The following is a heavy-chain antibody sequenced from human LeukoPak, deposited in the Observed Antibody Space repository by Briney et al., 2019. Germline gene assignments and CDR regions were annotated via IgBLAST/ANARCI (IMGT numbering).Heavy chain of an antibody. CDR1: GYTFSSYY. CDR2: INPSGGST. V-gene: IGHV1-46*01. J-gene: IGHJ4*02. D-gene: IGHD3-3*01. Sequence: DSVKVSCKASGYTFSSYYIYWVRQAPGQGLEWVGGINPSGGSTTYAQKFQGRVTMTRDTSTSTVYMELSSLRSEDTAVYYCARDGARSDFDYWGQGTLVTVSP. CDR3: ARDGARSDFDY.